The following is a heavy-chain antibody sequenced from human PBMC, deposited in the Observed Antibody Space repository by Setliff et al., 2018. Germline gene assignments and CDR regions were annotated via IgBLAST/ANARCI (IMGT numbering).Heavy chain of an antibody. CDR1: GCTFINFG. CDR2: ISPYTGNT. CDR3: SRLVRFCTRTTCQRLSGDDF. D-gene: IGHD2-8*01. V-gene: IGHV1-18*01. J-gene: IGHJ4*02. Sequence: ASVKVSCKASGCTFINFGISWVRQAPGQGLEWVGWISPYTGNTYYAPRLQDRVTLTADTSTNTAYMELRSLISDDTAVYYCSRLVRFCTRTTCQRLSGDDFWGQGTLVTVSS.